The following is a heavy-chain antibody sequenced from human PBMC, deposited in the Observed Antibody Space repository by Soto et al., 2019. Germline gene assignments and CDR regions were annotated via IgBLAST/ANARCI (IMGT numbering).Heavy chain of an antibody. CDR2: IYSGGST. Sequence: EVQLVESGGGLVQPGGSLRLSCAASGFTVSSNYMSWVRQGPGKGLEWVSVIYSGGSTYYADSVKGRFTISRDNSKNTLYIQMKSLRAEDTAVYYCARVVQEYQLLSYYYYYYMDVWGKGTTVTDSS. D-gene: IGHD2-2*01. V-gene: IGHV3-66*01. CDR3: ARVVQEYQLLSYYYYYYMDV. CDR1: GFTVSSNY. J-gene: IGHJ6*03.